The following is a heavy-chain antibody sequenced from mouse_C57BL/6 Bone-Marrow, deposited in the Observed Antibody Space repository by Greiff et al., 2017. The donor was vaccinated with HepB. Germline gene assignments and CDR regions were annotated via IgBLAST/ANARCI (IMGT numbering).Heavy chain of an antibody. CDR1: GFSLSTFGMG. J-gene: IGHJ4*01. V-gene: IGHV8-8*01. CDR3: ARRILTGTDYAMDY. Sequence: QVTLKESGPGILQPSQTLSLTCSFSGFSLSTFGMGVGWIRQPSGKGLEWLAHIWWDDDKYYNPALKSRLTISKDTSKNQVFLKIANVDTADTATYYCARRILTGTDYAMDYWGQGTSVTVSS. CDR2: IWWDDDK. D-gene: IGHD4-1*01.